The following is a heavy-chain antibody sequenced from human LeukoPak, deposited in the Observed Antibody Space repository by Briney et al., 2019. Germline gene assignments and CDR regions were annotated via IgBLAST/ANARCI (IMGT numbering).Heavy chain of an antibody. Sequence: GEALKISCKGSGYSFTRYWIAWVRQMPGHGLEWMGIIYPGDTDTKHSPSFQGHIIFSADKSISTAYLEWSSLKASDIAMYYCASQGASGPLDYWGQGTVVTVSS. CDR1: GYSFTRYW. CDR3: ASQGASGPLDY. CDR2: IYPGDTDT. J-gene: IGHJ4*02. V-gene: IGHV5-51*01.